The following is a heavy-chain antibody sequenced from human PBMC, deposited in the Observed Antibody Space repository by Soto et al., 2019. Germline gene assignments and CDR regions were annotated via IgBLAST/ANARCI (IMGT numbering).Heavy chain of an antibody. J-gene: IGHJ4*02. D-gene: IGHD6-19*01. Sequence: SETLSLTCTVSGGSLSRPFSYWSWVRQPPGKGLEWIGQISYVGNTRYKLSLESRVTISVDTSQNQFTLKLTSVSAADTATYYCARDRGGWDRLDSWGQGTPVTVSS. V-gene: IGHV4-61*01. CDR1: GGSLSRPFSY. CDR3: ARDRGGWDRLDS. CDR2: ISYVGNT.